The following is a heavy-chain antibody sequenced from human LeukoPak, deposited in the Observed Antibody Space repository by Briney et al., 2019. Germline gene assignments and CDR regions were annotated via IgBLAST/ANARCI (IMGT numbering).Heavy chain of an antibody. J-gene: IGHJ4*02. V-gene: IGHV4-34*01. CDR3: ARVPSSSPIDY. CDR1: GGSFSGYY. Sequence: PSETLSLTCAVYGGSFSGYYWSWIRQPPGKGLEWIGEINHSGSTNYNPSLKSRVTISVDTSKNQFSLKLSSVTAADTAVYYCARVPSSSPIDYWGRGTLVTVSS. D-gene: IGHD6-13*01. CDR2: INHSGST.